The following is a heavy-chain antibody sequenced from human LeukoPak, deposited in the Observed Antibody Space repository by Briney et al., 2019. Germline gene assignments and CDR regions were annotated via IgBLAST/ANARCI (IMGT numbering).Heavy chain of an antibody. J-gene: IGHJ6*02. CDR2: ISGSGGRT. D-gene: IGHD2-8*01. CDR1: GFTFSSYA. V-gene: IGHV3-23*01. CDR3: AKAQYCTNGVCYSSRAPYYYYGMDV. Sequence: GGSLRLSCAASGFTFSSYAMSWARQAPVKGLEWVSAISGSGGRTYYADSGKGRFTISRDNSKNTLYLQMNSLRAEDTAVYYCAKAQYCTNGVCYSSRAPYYYYGMDVWGQGTTVTVSS.